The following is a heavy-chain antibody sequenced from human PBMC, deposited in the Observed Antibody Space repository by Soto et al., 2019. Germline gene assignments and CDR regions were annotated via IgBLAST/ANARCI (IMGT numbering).Heavy chain of an antibody. CDR1: GFTFSNYA. J-gene: IGHJ6*02. Sequence: EVQLLESGGDLVQPGGSLRLSCEASGFTFSNYAMSWVRQAPGKGLEWVTGISARGGTTYYVDSVKGRFTISRDNSKNTLYLQMNALRAEDRDVYYCAKDRGFGAGHGMDVWGQGTTVTVSS. D-gene: IGHD3-10*01. CDR2: ISARGGTT. V-gene: IGHV3-23*01. CDR3: AKDRGFGAGHGMDV.